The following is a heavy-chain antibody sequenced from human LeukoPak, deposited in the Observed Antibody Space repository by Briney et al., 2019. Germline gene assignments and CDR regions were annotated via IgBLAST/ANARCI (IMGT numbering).Heavy chain of an antibody. CDR3: SYGDLDFDY. J-gene: IGHJ4*02. Sequence: PGGSLRLSCAASGYTFSRYWMSWVRQAPGKGLELVANIKQDGSERYYVDSVKGRFTISRDNAKNSLYLQMNSLRAEDTAVYYCSYGDLDFDYWGQGTLVTVSS. CDR1: GYTFSRYW. D-gene: IGHD4-17*01. CDR2: IKQDGSER. V-gene: IGHV3-7*05.